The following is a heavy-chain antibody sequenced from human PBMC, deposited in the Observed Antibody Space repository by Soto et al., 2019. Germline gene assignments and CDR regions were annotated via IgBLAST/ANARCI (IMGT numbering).Heavy chain of an antibody. V-gene: IGHV4-4*02. D-gene: IGHD6-6*01. CDR1: GGSISSSNW. Sequence: QVQLQESGPGLVKPSGTLSLTCAVSGGSISSSNWWSWVRQPPGKGLEWIGEIYHSGSTNYNPSLKSRVTISVDKSKNQFSLKLSSVTAADTAVYYCARLRRAAVAARDGDRHYYGMDVWGQGTTVTVSS. CDR2: IYHSGST. J-gene: IGHJ6*02. CDR3: ARLRRAAVAARDGDRHYYGMDV.